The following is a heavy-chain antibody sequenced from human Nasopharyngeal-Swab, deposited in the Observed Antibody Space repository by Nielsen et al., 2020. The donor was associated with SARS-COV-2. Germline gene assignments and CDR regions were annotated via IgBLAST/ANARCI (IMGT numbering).Heavy chain of an antibody. V-gene: IGHV4-59*01. CDR3: ARVGGSSWRHYYYYYGMDV. D-gene: IGHD6-13*01. J-gene: IGHJ6*02. Sequence: SETLSLTCTVSGGSISSYYWSGIRQPPGKGLEWIGYIYYSGSTNYNPSLKSRVTISVDTSKNQFSLKLSSVTAADTAVYYCARVGGSSWRHYYYYYGMDVWGQGTTVTVSS. CDR2: IYYSGST. CDR1: GGSISSYY.